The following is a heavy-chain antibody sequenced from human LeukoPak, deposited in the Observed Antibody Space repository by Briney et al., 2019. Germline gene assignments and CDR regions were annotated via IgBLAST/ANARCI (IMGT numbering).Heavy chain of an antibody. Sequence: SQTLSLTCTVSGGSISRGGYYWSWIRQPPGKGLEWIGYIYHSGSTYYNPSLKSRVTISVDRSKNQFSLKLSSVTAADTAVYYCARGASGIGSYYGSGSYPRLFYFDYWGQGTLVTVSS. D-gene: IGHD3-10*01. V-gene: IGHV4-30-2*01. CDR2: IYHSGST. J-gene: IGHJ4*02. CDR3: ARGASGIGSYYGSGSYPRLFYFDY. CDR1: GGSISRGGYY.